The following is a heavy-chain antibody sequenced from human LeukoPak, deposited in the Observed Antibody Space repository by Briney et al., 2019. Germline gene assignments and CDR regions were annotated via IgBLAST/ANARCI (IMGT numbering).Heavy chain of an antibody. CDR1: GFTFSSYA. D-gene: IGHD6-13*01. V-gene: IGHV3-23*01. Sequence: GGSLRLSCAASGFTFSSYAMRWVRQGPGKGLEWVSAISGSGGSTYYADSVKGRFTISRDNSKNTLYLQMNSLRAEDTAVYYCAKAQIAATYDYWGQGTLVTVSS. CDR3: AKAQIAATYDY. CDR2: ISGSGGST. J-gene: IGHJ4*02.